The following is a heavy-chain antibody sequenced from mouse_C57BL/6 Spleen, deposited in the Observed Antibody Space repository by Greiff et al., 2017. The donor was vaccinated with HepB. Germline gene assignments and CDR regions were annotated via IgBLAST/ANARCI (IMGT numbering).Heavy chain of an antibody. CDR3: ARAYYGSSYVAWFAY. CDR2: ISYDGSN. V-gene: IGHV3-6*01. Sequence: EVKLMESGPGLVKPSQSLSLTCSVTGYSITSGYYWNWIRQFPGNKLEWMGYISYDGSNNYNPSLKNRISITRDTSKNQFFLKLNSVTTEDTATYYCARAYYGSSYVAWFAYWGQGTLVTVSA. D-gene: IGHD1-1*01. CDR1: GYSITSGYY. J-gene: IGHJ3*01.